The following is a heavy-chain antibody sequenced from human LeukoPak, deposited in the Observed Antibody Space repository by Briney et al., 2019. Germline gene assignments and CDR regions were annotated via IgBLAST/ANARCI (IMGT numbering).Heavy chain of an antibody. V-gene: IGHV4-4*02. J-gene: IGHJ4*02. D-gene: IGHD3-3*01. CDR1: GGSISSSNW. CDR3: ARGFFTIFGVVTRYYFDY. Sequence: SETLSLTCAVSGGSISSSNWWSWIRQPPGKGLEWIGEINHSGSTNYNPSLKSRVTISVDTSKNQFSLKLSSVTAADTAVYYCARGFFTIFGVVTRYYFDYWGQGTLVTVSS. CDR2: INHSGST.